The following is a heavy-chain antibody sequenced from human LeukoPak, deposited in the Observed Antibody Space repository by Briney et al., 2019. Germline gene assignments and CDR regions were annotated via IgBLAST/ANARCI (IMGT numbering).Heavy chain of an antibody. CDR3: ARVGLGRYNDAFDI. D-gene: IGHD3-16*02. V-gene: IGHV4-4*07. CDR2: IYTSGST. CDR1: GGSISSYY. Sequence: SETLSLTCTVSGGSISSYYWTWIRRPAGKGLEWIGRIYTSGSTNYNPSLKSRVTMSVDTSKNQFSLKLSSVTAADTAVYYCARVGLGRYNDAFDIWGQGTMVTVSS. J-gene: IGHJ3*02.